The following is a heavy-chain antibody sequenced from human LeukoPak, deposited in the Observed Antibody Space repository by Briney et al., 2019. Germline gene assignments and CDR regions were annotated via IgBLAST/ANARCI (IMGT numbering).Heavy chain of an antibody. D-gene: IGHD3-9*01. CDR3: ARLYYDILTGYYVSPFDY. CDR1: GYTFTGYY. Sequence: ASVKVSCKASGYTFTGYYTHWVRQAPGQGLEWMGWINPNSGGTNYAQKFQGRVTMTRDTSISTAYMELSRLRSDDTAVYYCARLYYDILTGYYVSPFDYWGQGTLVTVSS. J-gene: IGHJ4*02. CDR2: INPNSGGT. V-gene: IGHV1-2*02.